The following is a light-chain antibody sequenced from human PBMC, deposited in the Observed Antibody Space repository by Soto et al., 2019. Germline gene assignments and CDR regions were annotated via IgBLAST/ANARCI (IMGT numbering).Light chain of an antibody. V-gene: IGKV1-5*01. CDR3: QQYNSYQCT. J-gene: IGKJ1*01. Sequence: DIQMTQSPSTLSASVGDRVTITCRASQSISSWLAWYQQKPGKAPKLLIYDASSLESGVPSRFSGSGSGTEFTLTISSLQPADFATYYCQQYNSYQCTFGLGTKVEIK. CDR2: DAS. CDR1: QSISSW.